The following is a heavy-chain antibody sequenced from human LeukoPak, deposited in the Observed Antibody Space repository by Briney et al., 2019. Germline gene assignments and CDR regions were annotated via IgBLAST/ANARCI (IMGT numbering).Heavy chain of an antibody. Sequence: ASVKVSCKASGYTFTGYYIHWVRQAPGQGLEWMGWINPNSGGTNYARKFQGWVTMTRDTSISTAYMELSSLRSEDTALYYCASGHDFPLGYFDYWGQGTLVTVSS. CDR2: INPNSGGT. V-gene: IGHV1-2*04. CDR3: ASGHDFPLGYFDY. J-gene: IGHJ4*02. D-gene: IGHD3-3*01. CDR1: GYTFTGYY.